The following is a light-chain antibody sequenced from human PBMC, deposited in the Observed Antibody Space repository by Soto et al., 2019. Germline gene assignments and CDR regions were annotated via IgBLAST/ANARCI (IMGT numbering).Light chain of an antibody. CDR3: QQYNYYPYT. CDR1: QSSNSW. Sequence: DIQMTQSPSTLSASVGDRVTITCRASQSSNSWLAWYQQKPGKAPNLLISDASSLESGVPSRFIGSGSGTEFTLTISSLQPGDFATYYCQQYNYYPYTFGQGTKLEIK. CDR2: DAS. J-gene: IGKJ2*01. V-gene: IGKV1-5*01.